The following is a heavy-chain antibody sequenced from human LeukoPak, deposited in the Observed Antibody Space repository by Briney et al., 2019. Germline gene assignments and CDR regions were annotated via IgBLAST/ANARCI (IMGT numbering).Heavy chain of an antibody. CDR3: AREISGYDYVNSYFDY. CDR2: ISYSGST. V-gene: IGHV4-31*03. Sequence: PSETLSLTCTVSGGSFSNGGYFWSCTRQHPGKGLEWIGSISYSGSTYYNPSLKSRVTISVDTSKNHFSLKLSSVTAADTAVYYCAREISGYDYVNSYFDYWGQGTLVTVSS. CDR1: GGSFSNGGYF. D-gene: IGHD5-12*01. J-gene: IGHJ4*02.